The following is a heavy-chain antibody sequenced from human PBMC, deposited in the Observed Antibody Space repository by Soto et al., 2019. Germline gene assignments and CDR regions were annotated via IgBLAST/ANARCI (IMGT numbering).Heavy chain of an antibody. D-gene: IGHD2-15*01. J-gene: IGHJ4*02. CDR3: ARGQEVGAHFFDS. Sequence: GGSLRLSCEASGFTFSCFDMHWVRQPTGKGLEWVSTIGTAGDTYYAVSVKGRFTISRDNAKNSLSLQVNSLRAGDTAVYFCARGQEVGAHFFDSWGQGTQVTVSS. CDR1: GFTFSCFD. CDR2: IGTAGDT. V-gene: IGHV3-13*01.